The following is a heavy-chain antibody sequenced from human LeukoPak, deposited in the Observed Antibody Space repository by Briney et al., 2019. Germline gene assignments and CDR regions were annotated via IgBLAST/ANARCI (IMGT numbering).Heavy chain of an antibody. Sequence: PSETLSLTCAVSGGSISSGGYSWSWIRQPPGKGLEWLGYTSYSGATYYNPSLKSRITISVDTSKNQFSLKLSSVTAADTAVYYCARVPRGQRWLQYFDYWGQGTLVTVSS. CDR2: TSYSGAT. J-gene: IGHJ4*02. D-gene: IGHD5-24*01. CDR1: GGSISSGGYS. V-gene: IGHV4-30-4*07. CDR3: ARVPRGQRWLQYFDY.